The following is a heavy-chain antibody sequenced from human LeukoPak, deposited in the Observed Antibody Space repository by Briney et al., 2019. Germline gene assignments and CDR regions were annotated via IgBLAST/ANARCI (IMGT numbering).Heavy chain of an antibody. V-gene: IGHV4-34*01. Sequence: SETLSLTCAVYGGSFSGYYCSWIRQPPGKGLEWIGEINHSGSTNYNPSLKSRVTISVDTSKNQFSLKLSSVTAADTAVYYCARLGGYNSDYYFDYWGQGTLVTVSS. CDR1: GGSFSGYY. D-gene: IGHD5-24*01. CDR2: INHSGST. J-gene: IGHJ4*02. CDR3: ARLGGYNSDYYFDY.